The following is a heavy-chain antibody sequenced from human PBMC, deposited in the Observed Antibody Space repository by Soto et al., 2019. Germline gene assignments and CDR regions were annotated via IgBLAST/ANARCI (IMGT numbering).Heavy chain of an antibody. CDR1: GFPFGSYA. Sequence: GTVSLSCAASGFPFGSYAMSLARQAPGKGLDWVSAISGSGGSTYYADSVKGRFTISRDNSKNTLYLQMNSLRAEDTAVYYCAKGAAYYDSSGPKDYWGQGTLVTVSS. D-gene: IGHD3-22*01. CDR3: AKGAAYYDSSGPKDY. V-gene: IGHV3-23*01. CDR2: ISGSGGST. J-gene: IGHJ4*02.